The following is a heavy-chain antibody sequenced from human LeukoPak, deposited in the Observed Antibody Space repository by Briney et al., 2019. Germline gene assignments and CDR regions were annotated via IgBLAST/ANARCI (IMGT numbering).Heavy chain of an antibody. V-gene: IGHV3-74*01. CDR2: ISSDGSTT. CDR3: ARAHRSSWSDPNWFDP. Sequence: GGSLRLSCAASGFTFSTYWMHWVRQAPGKGLVWVSHISSDGSTTRYADSVKGRFTISRDNAKNTLYLQMNSLRAEDTALYYCARAHRSSWSDPNWFDPWGQGTLVTVSS. J-gene: IGHJ5*02. CDR1: GFTFSTYW. D-gene: IGHD6-13*01.